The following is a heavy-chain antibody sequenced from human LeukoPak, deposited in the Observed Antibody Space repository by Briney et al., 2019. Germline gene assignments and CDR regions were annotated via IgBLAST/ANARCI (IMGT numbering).Heavy chain of an antibody. V-gene: IGHV3-30*03. CDR1: GFTFSTYW. D-gene: IGHD2-15*01. CDR3: ARDGGGYGSSYGMDV. CDR2: ISYDGSNK. J-gene: IGHJ6*02. Sequence: GGSLRLSCAASGFTFSTYWMTWVRQAPGKGLEWVAVISYDGSNKYYADSVKGRFTISRDNSKNTLYLQMNSLRAEDTAVYYCARDGGGYGSSYGMDVWGQGTTVTVSS.